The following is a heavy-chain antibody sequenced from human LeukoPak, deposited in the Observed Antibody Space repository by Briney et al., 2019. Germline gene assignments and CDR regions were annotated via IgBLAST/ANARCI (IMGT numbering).Heavy chain of an antibody. V-gene: IGHV1-69*02. CDR3: ATPSRTEDGDYGVC. CDR1: GYTFTSYY. J-gene: IGHJ4*02. CDR2: IIPILDLA. D-gene: IGHD4-17*01. Sequence: GASVKVSCKASGYTFTSYYMHWVRQAPGQGLEWMGRIIPILDLAHYTQKFQGRLTITADKSTNTSYMELTSLTAEDTAVYYCATPSRTEDGDYGVCWGQGTLVTVSS.